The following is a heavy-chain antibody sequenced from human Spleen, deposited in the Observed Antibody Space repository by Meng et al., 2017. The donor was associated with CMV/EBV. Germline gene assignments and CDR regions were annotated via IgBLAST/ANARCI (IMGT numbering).Heavy chain of an antibody. D-gene: IGHD3-22*01. CDR3: ARCVRYYDSTAGGDY. CDR2: ISHDGSNK. CDR1: GFTFSSYA. Sequence: GESLKISCAASGFTFSSYAMHWVRQAPGKGLEWVALISHDGSNKYYADSVKGRFTISRDDSKNTLYLEMNSLRAEDTAVYYCARCVRYYDSTAGGDYWGQGTLVTVSS. V-gene: IGHV3-30-3*01. J-gene: IGHJ4*02.